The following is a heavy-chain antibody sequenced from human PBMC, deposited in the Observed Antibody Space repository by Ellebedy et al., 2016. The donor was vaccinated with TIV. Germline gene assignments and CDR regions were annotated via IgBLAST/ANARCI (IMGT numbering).Heavy chain of an antibody. CDR1: GFTFSRYS. CDR3: ARGKLMVYAY. CDR2: IISSSSTI. Sequence: GESLKISCAASGFTFSRYSMNWVRQAPGKGLEWVSYIISSSSTIYYADSVKGRFTISRDNAKNSLYLQMDSLRDEDTAVYYCARGKLMVYAYWGQGTLVTVSS. J-gene: IGHJ4*02. D-gene: IGHD2-8*01. V-gene: IGHV3-48*02.